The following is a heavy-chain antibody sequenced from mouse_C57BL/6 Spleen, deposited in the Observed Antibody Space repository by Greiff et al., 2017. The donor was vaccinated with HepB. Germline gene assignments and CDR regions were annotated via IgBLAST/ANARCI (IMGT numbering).Heavy chain of an antibody. D-gene: IGHD1-1*01. V-gene: IGHV1-54*01. Sequence: VQLQESGAELVRPGTSVKVSCKASGYAFTNYLIEWVKQRPGQGLEWIGVINPGSGGTNYNEKFKGKATLTADKSSSTAYMQLSSLTSEDSAVYFCARITTVVVDYWGQGTSVTVSS. CDR1: GYAFTNYL. CDR2: INPGSGGT. CDR3: ARITTVVVDY. J-gene: IGHJ4*01.